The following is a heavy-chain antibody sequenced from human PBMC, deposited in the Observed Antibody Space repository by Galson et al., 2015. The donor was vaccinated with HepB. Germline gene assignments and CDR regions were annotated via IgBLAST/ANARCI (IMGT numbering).Heavy chain of an antibody. D-gene: IGHD3-9*01. CDR1: GYTFTRYA. CDR2: INAGNGNT. J-gene: IGHJ4*02. V-gene: IGHV1-3*01. CDR3: ARHLEPLRYFDWLLYPFDY. Sequence: SVKVSCKASGYTFTRYAMHWVRQAPGQRLEWMGWINAGNGNTKYSQKFQGRVTITRDTSASTAYMELSSLRSEDTAVYYCARHLEPLRYFDWLLYPFDYWGQGTLVTVSS.